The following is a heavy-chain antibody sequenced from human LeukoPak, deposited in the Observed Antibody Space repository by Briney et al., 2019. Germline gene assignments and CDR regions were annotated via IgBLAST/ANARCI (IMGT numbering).Heavy chain of an antibody. CDR1: GGTFSSYA. CDR3: ARGRGDNWHQFDY. Sequence: SVKVSCKASGGTFSSYAISWVRQAPGQGLEWMGWIIPNFGTANYAQKFQGRVTITADESTSTAYMELSSLRSEDTAVYYCARGRGDNWHQFDYWGQETLVTVSS. D-gene: IGHD5-18*01. J-gene: IGHJ4*02. V-gene: IGHV1-69*01. CDR2: IIPNFGTA.